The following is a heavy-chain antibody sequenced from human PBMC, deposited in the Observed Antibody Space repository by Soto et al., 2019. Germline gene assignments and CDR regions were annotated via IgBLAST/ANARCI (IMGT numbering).Heavy chain of an antibody. Sequence: ASVKVSCKVSGYTFTGYYMHWVRQAPGQGLEWMGWINPNSGGTNYAQKFQGRVTMTRDTSVSTAYMELSRLRSDDTAVYYCAGDRSGYSYGGEYYFDYWGQGTLVTVSS. CDR1: GYTFTGYY. D-gene: IGHD5-18*01. J-gene: IGHJ4*02. CDR2: INPNSGGT. CDR3: AGDRSGYSYGGEYYFDY. V-gene: IGHV1-2*02.